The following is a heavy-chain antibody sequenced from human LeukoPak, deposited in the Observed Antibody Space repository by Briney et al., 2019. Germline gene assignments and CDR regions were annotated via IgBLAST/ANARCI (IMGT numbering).Heavy chain of an antibody. CDR2: ISYDGSNK. Sequence: GGSLRLSCAASGFTFSSYGMHWVRQAPGKGLERVAVISYDGSNKYYADSVKGRFTISRDNSKNTLYLQMNSLRAEDTVVYYCAKDDGTYYYDPVTPGLFDYWGQGTLVTVSS. J-gene: IGHJ4*02. CDR3: AKDDGTYYYDPVTPGLFDY. D-gene: IGHD3-22*01. V-gene: IGHV3-30*18. CDR1: GFTFSSYG.